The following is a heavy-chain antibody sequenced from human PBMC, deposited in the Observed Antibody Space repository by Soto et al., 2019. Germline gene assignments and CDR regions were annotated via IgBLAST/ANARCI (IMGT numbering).Heavy chain of an antibody. CDR3: ARGSMVRGVIRYFDY. CDR1: GGSISSYY. Sequence: SETLSLTCTVSGGSISSYYWSWIRQPAGKGLEWIGRIYTSGSTNYNPSLKSRVTISVDKSKNQISLKLSSVTASDTAVYYCARGSMVRGVIRYFDYWGQGTLVTVSS. D-gene: IGHD3-10*01. J-gene: IGHJ4*02. CDR2: IYTSGST. V-gene: IGHV4-4*07.